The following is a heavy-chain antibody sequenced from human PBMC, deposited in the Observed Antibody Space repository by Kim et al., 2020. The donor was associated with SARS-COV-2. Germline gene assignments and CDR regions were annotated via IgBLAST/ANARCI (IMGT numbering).Heavy chain of an antibody. D-gene: IGHD4-17*01. CDR2: IYYSGST. J-gene: IGHJ4*02. V-gene: IGHV4-31*03. Sequence: SETLSLTCTVSGGSISSGDYYWSWIRQHPGKGLEWIGYIYYSGSTYYNPSLKSRVTISVDTSKNQFSLKLSSVTAADTAVYYCARIATVITLYYFDYWGQGTLVTVSS. CDR3: ARIATVITLYYFDY. CDR1: GGSISSGDYY.